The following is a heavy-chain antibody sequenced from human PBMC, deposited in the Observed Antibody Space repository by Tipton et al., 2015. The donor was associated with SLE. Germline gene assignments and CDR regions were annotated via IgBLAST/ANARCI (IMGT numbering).Heavy chain of an antibody. D-gene: IGHD1-26*01. CDR3: AKDWDSLNWFDP. CDR1: GFTFSSYA. J-gene: IGHJ5*02. Sequence: SLRLSCAASGFTFSSYAMSWVRQAPGKGLEWVSAISGSGGSTYYADSVKGRFTISRDNSKNTLYLQMNSLRAEDTAVYYCAKDWDSLNWFDPWGQGTLVTVSS. CDR2: ISGSGGST. V-gene: IGHV3-23*01.